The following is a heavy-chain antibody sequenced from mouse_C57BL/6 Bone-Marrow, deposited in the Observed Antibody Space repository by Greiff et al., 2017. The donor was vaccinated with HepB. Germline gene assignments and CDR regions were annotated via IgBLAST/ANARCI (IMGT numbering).Heavy chain of an antibody. D-gene: IGHD1-1*01. V-gene: IGHV14-4*01. CDR3: TTIYYYGSRGYWYFDV. CDR1: GFNIKDDY. J-gene: IGHJ1*03. Sequence: VQLKESGAELVRPGASVKLSCTASGFNIKDDYMHWLKQRPEQGLEWIGWIDPENGDTEYASKFQGKATITADTSSNTAYLQLSSLTSEDTAVYYCTTIYYYGSRGYWYFDVWGTGTTVTVSS. CDR2: IDPENGDT.